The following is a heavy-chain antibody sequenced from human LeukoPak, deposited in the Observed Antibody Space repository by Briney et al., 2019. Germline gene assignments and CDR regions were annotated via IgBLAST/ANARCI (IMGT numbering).Heavy chain of an antibody. CDR3: TAGRFKVY. CDR2: IKSNTDGGTT. Sequence: GGSLRLSCAASGFTFSNAWMSWVRQAPGKGLEWVGRIKSNTDGGTTDYAAPVKGRFTISRDDSKNTLYLQMNSLKTEDTAVYYCTAGRFKVYWGQGTLVTVSS. J-gene: IGHJ4*02. V-gene: IGHV3-15*01. CDR1: GFTFSNAW. D-gene: IGHD3-10*01.